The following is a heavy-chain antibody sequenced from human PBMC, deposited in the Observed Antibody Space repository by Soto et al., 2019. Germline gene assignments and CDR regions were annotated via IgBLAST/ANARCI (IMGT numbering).Heavy chain of an antibody. V-gene: IGHV3-53*01. J-gene: IGHJ3*01. CDR3: ATRPLLPGAP. CDR1: GFTFSSND. D-gene: IGHD3-22*01. Sequence: VQLVESGGGVIQPGGSLRLSCAASGFTFSSNDMNWVRQAPGKGLEWVSLIYSGGSTYYADSVKGRFTISRDNSKNTLYLQMSSLIAEDTAVYYCATRPLLPGAPWGQGTMVTVSS. CDR2: IYSGGST.